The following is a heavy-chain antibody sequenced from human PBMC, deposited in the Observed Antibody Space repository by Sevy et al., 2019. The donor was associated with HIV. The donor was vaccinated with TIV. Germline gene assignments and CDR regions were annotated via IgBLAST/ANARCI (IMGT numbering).Heavy chain of an antibody. CDR2: ISYDGSDR. Sequence: GGSLRLSCAASGLTFSSYAMHWVRQAPGKGLEWVSFISYDGSDRYFVDSVKGRFTISRDNSKNTLFLQMNSQRSEDRAVYYCAGGRGVVAVAALKWFDTWGQGTLVTVSS. V-gene: IGHV3-30*04. J-gene: IGHJ5*02. CDR1: GLTFSSYA. CDR3: AGGRGVVAVAALKWFDT. D-gene: IGHD2-15*01.